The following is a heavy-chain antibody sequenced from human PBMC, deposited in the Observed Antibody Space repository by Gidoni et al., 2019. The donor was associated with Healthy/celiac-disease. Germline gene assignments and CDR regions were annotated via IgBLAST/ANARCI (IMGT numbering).Heavy chain of an antibody. J-gene: IGHJ6*02. V-gene: IGHV3-30*02. Sequence: QVQLVESGGGVVQPGGSLRLSCAASGFTFSSYGMHWVRQAPGKGLEWVAFIRYDGSNKYYADSVKGRFTISRDNSKNTLYLQMNSLRAEDTAVYYCAKDRLPIAAQSATYYYYGMDVWGQGTTVTVSS. D-gene: IGHD6-6*01. CDR1: GFTFSSYG. CDR2: IRYDGSNK. CDR3: AKDRLPIAAQSATYYYYGMDV.